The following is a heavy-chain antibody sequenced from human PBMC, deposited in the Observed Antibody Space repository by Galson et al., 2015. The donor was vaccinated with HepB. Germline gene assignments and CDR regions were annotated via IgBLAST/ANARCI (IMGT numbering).Heavy chain of an antibody. D-gene: IGHD6-19*01. CDR1: GYTSTSYD. CDR3: ARVDISVAGGRRFDP. V-gene: IGHV1-8*01. J-gene: IGHJ5*02. CDR2: MNPNSDNT. Sequence: KVSCKASGYTSTSYDINWVRQATGQGLEWMGWMNPNSDNTGYAQKFQGRVTMTRNTSISTAYMELRSLKPEDTAIYYCARVDISVAGGRRFDPWGQGTLVTVSS.